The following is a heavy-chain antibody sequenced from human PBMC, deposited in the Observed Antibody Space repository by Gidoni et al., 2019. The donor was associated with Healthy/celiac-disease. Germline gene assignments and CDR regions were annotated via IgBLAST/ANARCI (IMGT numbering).Heavy chain of an antibody. CDR3: ARETGSTYIAMDV. D-gene: IGHD1-26*01. J-gene: IGHJ6*02. CDR2: IIPILGIA. V-gene: IGHV1-69*04. Sequence: QVQLVQSGAEVKKPWSSVKVSCKASGGHFSSYAISWVRQAPGQGLEWMGRIIPILGIANYAQKFQGRVTITADKSTSTAYMELSSLRSEDTAVYYCARETGSTYIAMDVWGQGTTVTVSS. CDR1: GGHFSSYA.